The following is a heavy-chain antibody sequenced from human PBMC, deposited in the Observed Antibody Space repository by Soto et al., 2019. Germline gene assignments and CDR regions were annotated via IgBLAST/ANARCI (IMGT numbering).Heavy chain of an antibody. J-gene: IGHJ6*02. Sequence: SETLSLTCSVSGGSISSRTFWWAWIRQPPGKGLEWIGDMYYSGSSYSSPSLKSRVTLSVDTSKNQFSVRLNSVTASDTAVYYCAPLSVSLSGPYGIHVWGQGTTVTVSS. CDR3: APLSVSLSGPYGIHV. D-gene: IGHD2-15*01. V-gene: IGHV4-39*01. CDR2: MYYSGSS. CDR1: GGSISSRTFW.